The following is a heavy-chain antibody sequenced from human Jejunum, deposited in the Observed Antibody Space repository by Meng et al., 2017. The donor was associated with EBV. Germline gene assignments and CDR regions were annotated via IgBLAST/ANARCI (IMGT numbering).Heavy chain of an antibody. CDR1: GFTLSTYW. J-gene: IGHJ4*02. CDR3: ATGQGDSRYYFDS. V-gene: IGHV3-74*01. Sequence: VGSGGGLVQPGESLSLSCAASGFTLSTYWMHWVRQAPGKGLVWVSRISSDGRSITYADSVKGRFTISRDNAKNTLYLQMNSLRVEDTAVYYCATGQGDSRYYFDSWSQGTLVTVFS. D-gene: IGHD3-10*01. CDR2: ISSDGRSI.